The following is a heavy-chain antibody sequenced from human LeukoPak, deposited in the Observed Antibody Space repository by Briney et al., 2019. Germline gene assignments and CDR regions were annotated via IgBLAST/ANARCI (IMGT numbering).Heavy chain of an antibody. CDR2: IYHTGNI. CDR3: ARARYGSGSYHYMDV. V-gene: IGHV4-59*12. Sequence: SETLSLTCTVSGASITSYYWTWIRQPPGKGLEWIGYIYHTGNIKYSPSLNSRVTISIDTSNNQLSLKVNSVTAADTAVYYCARARYGSGSYHYMDVWGKGTTVTISS. D-gene: IGHD3-10*01. J-gene: IGHJ6*03. CDR1: GASITSYY.